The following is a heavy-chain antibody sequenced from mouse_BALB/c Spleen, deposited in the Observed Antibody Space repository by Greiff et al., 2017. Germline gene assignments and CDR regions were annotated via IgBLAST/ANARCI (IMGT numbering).Heavy chain of an antibody. CDR1: GYTFTSSW. D-gene: IGHD4-1*01. CDR2: INPSTGYT. Sequence: QVHVKQSGAELAKPGASVKMSCKASGYTFTSSWMHWVKQRPGQGLEWIGYINPSTGYTEYNQKFKDKATLTADKSSSTAYMQLSSLTSEDSAVYYCALTGPFDYWGQGTTLTVSS. V-gene: IGHV1-7*01. J-gene: IGHJ2*01. CDR3: ALTGPFDY.